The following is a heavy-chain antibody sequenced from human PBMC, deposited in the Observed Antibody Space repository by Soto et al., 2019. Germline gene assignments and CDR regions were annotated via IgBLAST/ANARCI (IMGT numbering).Heavy chain of an antibody. J-gene: IGHJ4*02. Sequence: QVQLQQWGAGLLKPSETLSLTCAVYGGSFSGYYWSWIRQPPGKGLEWIGELTRSGSANYNPSLKSRTTISVDTSKHQLSLKLSSMTVADTAVYYCARDGYLYGSFDYWGQGILVTVSS. CDR3: ARDGYLYGSFDY. V-gene: IGHV4-34*01. CDR1: GGSFSGYY. D-gene: IGHD5-18*01. CDR2: LTRSGSA.